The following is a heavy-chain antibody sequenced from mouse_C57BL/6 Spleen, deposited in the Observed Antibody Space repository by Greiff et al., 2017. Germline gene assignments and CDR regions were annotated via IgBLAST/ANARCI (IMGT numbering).Heavy chain of an antibody. Sequence: EVMLVESGGGLVQPGGSLKLSCAASGFTFSDYYMYWVRQTPEKRLEWVAYISNGGGSTYYPDTVKGRFTISRDNAKNTLYLQMSRLQSEDTAMYYCARKGLGFYAMDYWGQGTSVTVSS. CDR1: GFTFSDYY. CDR3: ARKGLGFYAMDY. J-gene: IGHJ4*01. V-gene: IGHV5-12*01. D-gene: IGHD3-3*01. CDR2: ISNGGGST.